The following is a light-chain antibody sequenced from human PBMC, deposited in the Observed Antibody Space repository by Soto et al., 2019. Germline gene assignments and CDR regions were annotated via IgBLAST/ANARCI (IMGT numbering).Light chain of an antibody. CDR2: KAS. Sequence: DIQMTQSPSSLSASVGYRVTITCRASESVITYLNWYRQKPGKAPKLLIYKASTLKSGVPSRFSGSGSGTEFTLTISSLQPDDFATYYCQQLFDSPITFGQGTRLEIK. V-gene: IGKV1-5*03. CDR1: ESVITY. CDR3: QQLFDSPIT. J-gene: IGKJ5*01.